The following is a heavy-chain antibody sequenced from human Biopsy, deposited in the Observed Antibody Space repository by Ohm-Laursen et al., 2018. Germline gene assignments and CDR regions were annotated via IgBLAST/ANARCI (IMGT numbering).Heavy chain of an antibody. CDR3: VRGVDYYDPYHYYALDV. CDR2: INHSGRT. Sequence: GTLSLTCSVYGDSFNGYYWSWIRQTPGKGLAWIGEINHSGRTNYNPSLKSRVTISVDTSKNQFSLKVRSVTAADTAVYYCVRGVDYYDPYHYYALDVWGQGTTVTVSS. D-gene: IGHD3-22*01. V-gene: IGHV4-34*01. CDR1: GDSFNGYY. J-gene: IGHJ6*02.